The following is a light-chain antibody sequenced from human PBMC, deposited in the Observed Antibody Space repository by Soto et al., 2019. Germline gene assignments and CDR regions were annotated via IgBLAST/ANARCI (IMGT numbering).Light chain of an antibody. CDR3: QQSGSSPLFT. CDR1: QSVSSSY. J-gene: IGKJ3*01. Sequence: EIVLTQSPGTLSLSPGERATLSCRASQSVSSSYLAWYQQKPGQAPRLLIYGASSRASGIPDRFSGSGSGTDFTLPISRLEPEDFAVYYCQQSGSSPLFTFGPGTNVDIK. V-gene: IGKV3-20*01. CDR2: GAS.